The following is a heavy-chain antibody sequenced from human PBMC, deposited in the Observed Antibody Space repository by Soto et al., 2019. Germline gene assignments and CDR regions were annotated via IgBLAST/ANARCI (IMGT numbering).Heavy chain of an antibody. D-gene: IGHD6-19*01. CDR1: GFTFSTYG. CDR3: AKEIIAVSGPWDFDN. J-gene: IGHJ4*02. V-gene: IGHV3-30*18. CDR2: ISYDGIHK. Sequence: VQLVESGGGVVQPGRSLRLCCAASGFTFSTYGMSWVRQAPGKGLEWVAIISYDGIHKYYADSVKGRFTISRDNSRNTLYLQMNSRRAKDTAVYYCAKEIIAVSGPWDFDNWGQGTLVTVSS.